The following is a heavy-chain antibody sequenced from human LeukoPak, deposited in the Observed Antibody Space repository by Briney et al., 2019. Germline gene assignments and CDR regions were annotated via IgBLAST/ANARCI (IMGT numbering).Heavy chain of an antibody. J-gene: IGHJ4*02. D-gene: IGHD5-12*01. CDR1: GGSISSGGYS. CDR2: IYHSGST. CDR3: ARGVYSGYDFGFDY. V-gene: IGHV4-30-2*01. Sequence: SQTLSLTCAVSGGSISSGGYSWSWIRQPPGKGLEWIGNIYHSGSTYYNPSLKSRVTISVDRSKNQFSLKLSSVTAADTAVYYCARGVYSGYDFGFDYWGQGTLVTVSS.